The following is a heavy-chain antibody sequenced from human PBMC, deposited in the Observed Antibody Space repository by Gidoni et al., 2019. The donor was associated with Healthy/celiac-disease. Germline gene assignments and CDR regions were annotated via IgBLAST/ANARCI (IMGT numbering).Heavy chain of an antibody. Sequence: QVQLVESGGGVVEPGRSLRLAWAASGFTFSSYAMHWVRQAPGKGLEWVAVISYDGSNKYYADSVKGRFTISRDNSKNTLYLQMNSLRAEDTAVYYCAREVTADAFDIWGQGTMVTVSS. D-gene: IGHD2-21*02. V-gene: IGHV3-30-3*01. CDR1: GFTFSSYA. J-gene: IGHJ3*02. CDR3: AREVTADAFDI. CDR2: ISYDGSNK.